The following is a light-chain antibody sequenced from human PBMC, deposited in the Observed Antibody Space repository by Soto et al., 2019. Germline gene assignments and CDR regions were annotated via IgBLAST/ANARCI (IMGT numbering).Light chain of an antibody. CDR1: QSVSSSY. CDR3: QQYSSSRT. Sequence: DIVLTQSPCTLSLSPGERATLSCRASQSVSSSYLAWYQQKPDQAPRLLIYGATSRAAGIPDMFSGSGSGTYFIITISRLDHEDVTVYYCQQYSSSRTFGQGTKVEIK. J-gene: IGKJ1*01. V-gene: IGKV3-20*01. CDR2: GAT.